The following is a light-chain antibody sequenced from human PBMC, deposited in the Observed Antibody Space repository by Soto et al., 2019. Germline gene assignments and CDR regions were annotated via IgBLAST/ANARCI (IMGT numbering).Light chain of an antibody. Sequence: QSALTQPASVSGSPGLSITISCTGTSNDVGGYDYVSWYRQHPDRVPRLLIYEVTNRPSGISDRFSGSRSGNTASLTISGLQADDEADYYCASYTVSGTLIFGGGTKVTVL. J-gene: IGLJ2*01. CDR3: ASYTVSGTLI. CDR2: EVT. CDR1: SNDVGGYDY. V-gene: IGLV2-14*01.